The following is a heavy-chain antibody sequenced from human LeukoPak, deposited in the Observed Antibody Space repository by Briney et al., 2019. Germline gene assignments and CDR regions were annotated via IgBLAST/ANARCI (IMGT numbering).Heavy chain of an antibody. J-gene: IGHJ2*01. CDR1: GFTFDDYA. CDR3: AKASSHWYFDL. V-gene: IGHV3-9*01. Sequence: GGSLRLSCAASGFTFDDYAMHWVRQAPGMGLEWVASISWNSGTKDYADSVKGRFTISRDNAEKSLFLQMNTLRPEDTAFYYCAKASSHWYFDLWGRGTLVTVSS. CDR2: ISWNSGTK.